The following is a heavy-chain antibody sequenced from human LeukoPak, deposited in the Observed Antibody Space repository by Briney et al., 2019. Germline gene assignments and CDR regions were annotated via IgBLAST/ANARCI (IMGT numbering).Heavy chain of an antibody. CDR2: INPNSGAT. CDR1: GYTFSGHY. Sequence: GASVKASCKASGYTFSGHYMHWARLAPGQGLEWMGWINPNSGATNYAQKFQGRVTMTRDTSISTAYMELSRLRSDDTAVYYCARDGYYSSSWEDFDYWGQGTLVTVSS. V-gene: IGHV1-2*02. J-gene: IGHJ4*02. CDR3: ARDGYYSSSWEDFDY. D-gene: IGHD6-13*01.